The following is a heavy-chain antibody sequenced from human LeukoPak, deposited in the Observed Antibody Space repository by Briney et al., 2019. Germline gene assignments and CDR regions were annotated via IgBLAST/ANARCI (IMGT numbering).Heavy chain of an antibody. CDR1: GYSISSGYY. J-gene: IGHJ6*04. V-gene: IGHV4-38-2*01. CDR3: ARVTYYGSGSYYGPYGMDV. D-gene: IGHD3-10*01. Sequence: SETLSLTCAVSGYSISSGYYWGWIRQPPGKGLEWIGSIYHSGSTYYNPSLKSRVTISVDTSKNQFSLKLSSVTAADTAVYYCARVTYYGSGSYYGPYGMDVWGKGTTVTVSS. CDR2: IYHSGST.